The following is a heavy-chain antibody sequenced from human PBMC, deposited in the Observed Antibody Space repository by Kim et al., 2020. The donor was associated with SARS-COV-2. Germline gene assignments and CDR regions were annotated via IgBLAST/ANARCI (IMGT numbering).Heavy chain of an antibody. V-gene: IGHV1-69*13. CDR2: IIPIFGTA. Sequence: SVKVSCKASGGTFSSYAISWVRQAPGQGLEWMGGIIPIFGTANYAQKFQGRVTITADESTSTAYMELSSLRSEDTAVYYCATKNRAFPTFEYYGMDVWGQGTTVTVSS. CDR1: GGTFSSYA. J-gene: IGHJ6*02. D-gene: IGHD3-3*02. CDR3: ATKNRAFPTFEYYGMDV.